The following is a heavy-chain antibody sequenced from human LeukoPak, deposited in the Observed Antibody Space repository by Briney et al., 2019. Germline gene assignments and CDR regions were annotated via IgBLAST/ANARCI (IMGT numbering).Heavy chain of an antibody. V-gene: IGHV1-69*02. CDR1: GYTFTGYY. CDR3: ASRTSTSREYYYYGMDV. D-gene: IGHD2-2*01. CDR2: IIPILGIA. J-gene: IGHJ6*02. Sequence: GASVKVSCKASGYTFTGYYMHWVRQAPGQGLEWMGRIIPILGIANYAQKFQGRVTITADKSTSTAYMELSSLRSEDTAVYYCASRTSTSREYYYYGMDVWGQGTTVTVSS.